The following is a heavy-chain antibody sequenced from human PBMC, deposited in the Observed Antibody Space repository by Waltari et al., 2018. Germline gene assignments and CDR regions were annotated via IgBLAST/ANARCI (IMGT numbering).Heavy chain of an antibody. Sequence: EVQLVESGGGLVQPGGSLSLSCVASGFTFSNSWMDWVRQAPGKGLEWVANIKPDGSESHYIDSVKGRFTISRDNAQNLLYLEMNSLRAEDTAVYYCSVSLNYWGQGTLATVSS. CDR3: SVSLNY. CDR1: GFTFSNSW. V-gene: IGHV3-7*01. J-gene: IGHJ4*02. CDR2: IKPDGSES.